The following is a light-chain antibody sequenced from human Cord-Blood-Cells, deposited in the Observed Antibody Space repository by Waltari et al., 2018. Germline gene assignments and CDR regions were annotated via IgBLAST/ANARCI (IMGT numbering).Light chain of an antibody. CDR2: GAS. CDR3: QQYNNWPLT. Sequence: EIVMTQSPATLSVSPGARATIPCRASQRVSSNLAWYQQKPGQYPRLLIYGASTRATGIPARFSGSGSGTEFTLTISSLQSEDFAVYYCQQYNNWPLTFGGGTKVEIK. J-gene: IGKJ4*01. V-gene: IGKV3-15*01. CDR1: QRVSSN.